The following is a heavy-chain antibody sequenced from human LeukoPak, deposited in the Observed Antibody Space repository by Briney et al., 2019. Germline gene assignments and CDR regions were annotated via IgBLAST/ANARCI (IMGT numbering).Heavy chain of an antibody. CDR3: VRGFSGVVGDY. CDR1: GGSLSDYY. J-gene: IGHJ4*02. V-gene: IGHV4-34*01. CDR2: IKPGGIT. D-gene: IGHD3-10*01. Sequence: SETLSLTCAVYGGSLSDYYWSWIRQPPGGGLEWIGEIKPGGITNYNPSVKSRVTISADTSKNQLFLNVNSATAADTAVYYCVRGFSGVVGDYWGQGTLVTVSS.